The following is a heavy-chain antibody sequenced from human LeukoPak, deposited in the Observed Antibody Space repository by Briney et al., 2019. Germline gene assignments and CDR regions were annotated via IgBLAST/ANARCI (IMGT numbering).Heavy chain of an antibody. Sequence: GGSLRLSCAASGFTFSSYGMHWVRQAPGKGLEWVAFIRYDGSNKYYADSVKGRFTISRDNSKNTLYLKMNSLRAEDTAVYYCAKGELRVYYYMDVWGKGTTVTVSS. D-gene: IGHD3-10*01. CDR1: GFTFSSYG. CDR2: IRYDGSNK. CDR3: AKGELRVYYYMDV. V-gene: IGHV3-30*02. J-gene: IGHJ6*03.